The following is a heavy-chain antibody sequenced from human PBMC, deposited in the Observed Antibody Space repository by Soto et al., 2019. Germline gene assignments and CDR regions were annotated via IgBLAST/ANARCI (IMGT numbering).Heavy chain of an antibody. D-gene: IGHD3-10*01. V-gene: IGHV1-18*01. CDR1: GYAFTNNG. J-gene: IGHJ5*02. CDR2: INTYNGNT. CDR3: ARGVGSGTYYNQYNWFDP. Sequence: GASVKVSCTASGYAFTNNGISWVRQAPGQGLEWMGWINTYNGNTNHAQKLQGRVTMTTDTSTSTAYMELRSLRSDDTAVYYCARGVGSGTYYNQYNWFDPWGQGTLVTVSS.